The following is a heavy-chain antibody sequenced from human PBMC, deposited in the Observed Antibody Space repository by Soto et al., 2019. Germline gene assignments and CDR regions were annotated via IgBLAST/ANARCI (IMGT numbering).Heavy chain of an antibody. Sequence: GGSLRLSCAASGFTFSSYAVSWVRQAPGKGLEWVSVIYSGGSTYHADSVKGRFTISRDNSKNTLYLQMNSLRAEDTAVYYCARSRGGRYYFDYWGQGTLVTVSS. J-gene: IGHJ4*02. V-gene: IGHV3-53*01. CDR2: IYSGGST. D-gene: IGHD3-10*01. CDR1: GFTFSSYA. CDR3: ARSRGGRYYFDY.